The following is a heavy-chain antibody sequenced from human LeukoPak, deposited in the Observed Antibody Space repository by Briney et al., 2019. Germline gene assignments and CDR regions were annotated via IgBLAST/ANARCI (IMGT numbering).Heavy chain of an antibody. CDR2: IYTSGST. CDR1: GGSISSYY. J-gene: IGHJ6*03. D-gene: IGHD2-2*01. V-gene: IGHV4-4*07. CDR3: ARDFGGYCSSTSCYYYYYMDV. Sequence: PSETLSLTCTVSGGSISSYYWSWIRQPAGKGLEWIGRIYTSGSTNYNPSLKSRVTMSVDTSKNQFSLKLSSVTAADTAVYYCARDFGGYCSSTSCYYYYYMDVWGKGTTVTISS.